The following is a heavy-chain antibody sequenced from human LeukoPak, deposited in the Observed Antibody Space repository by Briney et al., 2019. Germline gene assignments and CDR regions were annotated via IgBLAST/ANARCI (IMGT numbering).Heavy chain of an antibody. CDR2: ISSSGSAI. D-gene: IGHD6-6*01. Sequence: KAGGSPRLSCAASGFTFSDYFMIWIRQAPGKGLEWVSYISSSGSAIYYADSVKGRFTISRDNAKNSLYLQMNSLRADDTAVYYCARESSRSFDYWGQGTLVTVSS. CDR1: GFTFSDYF. CDR3: ARESSRSFDY. J-gene: IGHJ4*02. V-gene: IGHV3-11*04.